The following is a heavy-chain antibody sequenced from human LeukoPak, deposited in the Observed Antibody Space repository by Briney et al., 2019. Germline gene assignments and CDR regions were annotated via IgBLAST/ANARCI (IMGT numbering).Heavy chain of an antibody. D-gene: IGHD4-17*01. V-gene: IGHV3-74*01. J-gene: IGHJ4*02. CDR2: INPDDEST. CDR3: ARGATVTINLPFDY. CDR1: GFTFRKYW. Sequence: PGGSLRLSCAASGFTFRKYWLHWVRQAPGKGLVWVSRINPDDESTSYADSVKGRFTISRDNAKNSLYLQMNSLRAEDTALYYCARGATVTINLPFDYWGQGTLVTVSS.